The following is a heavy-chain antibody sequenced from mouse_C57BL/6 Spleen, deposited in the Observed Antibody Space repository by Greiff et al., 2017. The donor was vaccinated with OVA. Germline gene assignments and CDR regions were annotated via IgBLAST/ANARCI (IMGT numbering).Heavy chain of an antibody. CDR2: INPNNGGT. Sequence: QLQQSGPELVKPGASVKISCKASGYTFTDYYMNWVKQSHGKSLEWIGDINPNNGGTSYNQKFKGKATLTVDKSSSTAYMELRSLTSEDSAVYYCARYDYYGSSYAWFAYWGQGTLVTVSA. V-gene: IGHV1-26*01. D-gene: IGHD1-1*01. CDR1: GYTFTDYY. J-gene: IGHJ3*01. CDR3: ARYDYYGSSYAWFAY.